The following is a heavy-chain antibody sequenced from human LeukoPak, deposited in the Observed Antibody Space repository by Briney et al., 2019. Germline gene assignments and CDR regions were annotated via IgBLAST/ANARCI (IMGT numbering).Heavy chain of an antibody. CDR2: IIPIFGTA. CDR1: GGTFSSYA. V-gene: IGHV1-69*01. Sequence: SVKVSCKASGGTFSSYAISWVRQAPGQGLEWMGGIIPIFGTANYAQKFQGRVTITADESTSTAYMELSSLKASDTAMYYCARHNYYGMNVWGQGTTVTVSS. J-gene: IGHJ6*02. CDR3: ARHNYYGMNV.